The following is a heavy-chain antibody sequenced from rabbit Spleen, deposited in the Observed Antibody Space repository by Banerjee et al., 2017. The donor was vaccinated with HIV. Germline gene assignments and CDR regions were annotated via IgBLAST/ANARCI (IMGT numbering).Heavy chain of an antibody. V-gene: IGHV1S45*01. J-gene: IGHJ4*01. D-gene: IGHD4-1*01. CDR3: ARDLAGVIGWNFGW. CDR1: GFSFSSSYW. CDR2: IDAGYRGST. Sequence: QEQLEESGGDLVKPEGSLTLTCTASGFSFSSSYWICWVRQAPGKGLEWIACIDAGYRGSTYYASWAKGRFTISKTSSTTVTLQMTSLTAADTATYFCARDLAGVIGWNFGWWGPGTLVTVS.